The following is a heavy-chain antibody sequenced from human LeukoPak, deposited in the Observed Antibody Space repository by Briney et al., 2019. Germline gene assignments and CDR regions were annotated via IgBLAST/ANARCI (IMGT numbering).Heavy chain of an antibody. Sequence: ASVKISSKASGYTFTTYYMHWVRQAPGQRLEWMGIINPRGGTARYPQKFQGRATMTRDTSTRTVYMELSSLRSEDTAVYYCARGPGFWDRWADSVIVIGPFDYWGQGTQVSVSS. CDR1: GYTFTTYY. D-gene: IGHD3-22*01. V-gene: IGHV1-46*01. CDR3: ARGPGFWDRWADSVIVIGPFDY. J-gene: IGHJ4*02. CDR2: INPRGGTA.